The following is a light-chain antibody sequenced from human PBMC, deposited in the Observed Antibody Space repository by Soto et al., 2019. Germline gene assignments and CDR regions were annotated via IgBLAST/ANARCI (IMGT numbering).Light chain of an antibody. CDR3: QQYNSYRFT. J-gene: IGKJ2*01. Sequence: DIQMTQSPSTLSASVGDRVTITCRASQTISSWLAWYHQKPGKAPKLLIYDASNLESGVPSRFSGSGSGTEFTLTITSLHPDDFGTYYCQQYNSYRFTFGQGTKLEIK. CDR1: QTISSW. CDR2: DAS. V-gene: IGKV1-5*01.